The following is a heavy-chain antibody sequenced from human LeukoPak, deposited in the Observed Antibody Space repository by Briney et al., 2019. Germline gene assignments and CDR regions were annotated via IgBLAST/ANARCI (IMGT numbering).Heavy chain of an antibody. Sequence: GGSLRLSCAASGFTFSSYSMNWVRQAPGKGLEWVSSISSSSNYIYYADSVKGRFTISRDNAKNSLNLQMNSLRAEDTAVYYCARGRYDSSGYITPDAFDIWGQGTMVTVSS. D-gene: IGHD3-22*01. CDR3: ARGRYDSSGYITPDAFDI. CDR2: ISSSSNYI. CDR1: GFTFSSYS. V-gene: IGHV3-21*01. J-gene: IGHJ3*02.